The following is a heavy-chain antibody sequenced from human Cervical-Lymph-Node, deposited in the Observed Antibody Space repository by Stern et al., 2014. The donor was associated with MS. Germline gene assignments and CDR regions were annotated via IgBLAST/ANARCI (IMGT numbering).Heavy chain of an antibody. CDR1: GYSFTKSW. D-gene: IGHD4-17*01. CDR3: ARLKGSLTRGTYFDF. V-gene: IGHV5-51*03. J-gene: IGHJ4*02. Sequence: VQLVQSGAEVEKPGDSLKISCKGSGYSFTKSWIGWVRQMPGKGLEWMGFIYPGDSDTRYSPSSQGQVTISPVKSTNTPSPQRRSLKASDTAIYYCARLKGSLTRGTYFDFWGQGTLVSVSS. CDR2: IYPGDSDT.